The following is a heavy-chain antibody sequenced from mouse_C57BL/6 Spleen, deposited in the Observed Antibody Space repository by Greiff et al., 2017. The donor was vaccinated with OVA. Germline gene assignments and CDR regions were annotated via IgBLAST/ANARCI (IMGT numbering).Heavy chain of an antibody. V-gene: IGHV5-4*01. J-gene: IGHJ2*01. CDR1: GFTFSSYA. Sequence: EVHLVESGGGLVKPGGSLKLSCAASGFTFSSYAMSWVRQTPEKRLEWVATISDGGSYTYYPDNVKGRFTISRDNAKNNLYLQMSQLKSEDTAMYYCARVRDYYGSSYVPYYFDYWGQGTTLTVSS. CDR3: ARVRDYYGSSYVPYYFDY. D-gene: IGHD1-1*01. CDR2: ISDGGSYT.